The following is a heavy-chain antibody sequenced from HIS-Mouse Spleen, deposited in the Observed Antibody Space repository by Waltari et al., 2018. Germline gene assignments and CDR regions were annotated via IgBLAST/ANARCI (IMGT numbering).Heavy chain of an antibody. CDR2: IYYSGST. J-gene: IGHJ2*01. CDR1: GGSISSSTYH. D-gene: IGHD6-13*01. CDR3: AREIPYSSSWYDWYFDL. Sequence: QLQLQESGPGLVKPSETLSLTCTVPGGSISSSTYHLCWIRQPPGKGLEWIGSIYYSGSTYYNPSLKSRVTISVDTSKNPFSLKLSSVTAADTAVYYCAREIPYSSSWYDWYFDLWGRGTLVTVSS. V-gene: IGHV4-39*07.